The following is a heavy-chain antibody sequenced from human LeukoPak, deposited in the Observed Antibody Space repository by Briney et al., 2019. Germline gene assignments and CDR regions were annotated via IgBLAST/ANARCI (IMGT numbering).Heavy chain of an antibody. V-gene: IGHV4-39*07. CDR3: ANSGHYGSGSSY. CDR2: IYYSGST. J-gene: IGHJ4*02. D-gene: IGHD3-10*01. Sequence: SETLSLTCTVSGGSISSSSYYWGWNRQPPGKGLEWIGSIYYSGSTNYNPSLKSRVTISVDTSKNQFSLKLSSVTAADTAVYYCANSGHYGSGSSYWGQGTLVTVSS. CDR1: GGSISSSSYY.